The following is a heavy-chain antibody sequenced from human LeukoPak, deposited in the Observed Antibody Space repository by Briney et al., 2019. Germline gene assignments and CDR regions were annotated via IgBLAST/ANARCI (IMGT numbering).Heavy chain of an antibody. CDR2: IYYSGST. Sequence: PSETLSLTCTVSGGSISSSSYYWGWIRQPPGKGLEWIGSIYYSGSTYYNPSLKSRVTISVDTSKNQFSLKLSSVTAADTAVYYCARPGGFDYWGQGTLVTVSS. D-gene: IGHD2-15*01. J-gene: IGHJ4*02. CDR3: ARPGGFDY. CDR1: GGSISSSSYY. V-gene: IGHV4-39*01.